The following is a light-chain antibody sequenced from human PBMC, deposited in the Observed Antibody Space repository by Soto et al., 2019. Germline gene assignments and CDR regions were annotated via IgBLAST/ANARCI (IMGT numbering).Light chain of an antibody. V-gene: IGKV3-20*01. CDR2: GAS. Sequence: EIVLTQSPGTLSLSPGEGATLSCRASQSVSSSYLAWYQQKPGQPPRLVIYGASSRATCIPDRFSGSGSGTDFTLIISRLEPEDFAVYYCQQYGSSYTFGGGTKVEIK. CDR1: QSVSSSY. CDR3: QQYGSSYT. J-gene: IGKJ4*01.